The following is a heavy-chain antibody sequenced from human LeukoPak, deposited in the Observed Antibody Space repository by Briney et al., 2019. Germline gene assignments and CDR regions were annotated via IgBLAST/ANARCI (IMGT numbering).Heavy chain of an antibody. CDR1: GFTFSDYY. CDR2: ISNSGTTR. CDR3: ARDQTGITVAATGWFDP. D-gene: IGHD6-19*01. J-gene: IGHJ5*02. Sequence: GGSLRLSCAASGFTFSDYYMSWIRQAPGRGLEWVSYISNSGTTRYYADSVKGRFTISRDNAKNSLYLQMNSLRAEDTAVYYCARDQTGITVAATGWFDPWGQGTLVTVSS. V-gene: IGHV3-11*04.